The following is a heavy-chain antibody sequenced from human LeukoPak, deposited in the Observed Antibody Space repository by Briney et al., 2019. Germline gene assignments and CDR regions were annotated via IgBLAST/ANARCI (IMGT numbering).Heavy chain of an antibody. D-gene: IGHD1-1*01. CDR2: IRYDGSNK. CDR3: AKSTLETTGNRGLFGSRVPPPYFDY. Sequence: PGGSLRLSCAASGFTFSSYGMHWVRQAPGKGLEWVAFIRYDGSNKYYADSVKGRFTISRDNSKNTLYLQMNTLRAEDTAVYYCAKSTLETTGNRGLFGSRVPPPYFDYWGQGTLVTVSS. CDR1: GFTFSSYG. V-gene: IGHV3-30*02. J-gene: IGHJ4*02.